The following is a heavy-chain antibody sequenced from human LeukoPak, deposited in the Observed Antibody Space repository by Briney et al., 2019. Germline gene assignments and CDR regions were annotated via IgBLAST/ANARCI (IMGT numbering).Heavy chain of an antibody. CDR1: GGSISGYY. V-gene: IGHV4-59*08. Sequence: SETLSLTCTVSGGSISGYYWSWIRQPPGKGPEWIGYIYYSGSTNYNPSLKSRVTISVDTSKNQFSLKMNSVTAADTAVYYCARLASSGWSHCVYWGQGTLVTVSS. J-gene: IGHJ4*02. CDR2: IYYSGST. CDR3: ARLASSGWSHCVY. D-gene: IGHD6-19*01.